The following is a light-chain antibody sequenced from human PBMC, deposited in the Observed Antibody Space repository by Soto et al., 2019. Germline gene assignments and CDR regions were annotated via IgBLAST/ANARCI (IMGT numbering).Light chain of an antibody. Sequence: IVMTQSPATLCVSPGERAPLPCRASQRFXSNLVGDQQQPGQATRILLXGQSTRATGIPARFIGSGSGKEFTLTISSLQSEDFAVYYCRQYNNWPSWTFGQGTKEDIK. V-gene: IGKV3-15*01. CDR1: QRFXSN. CDR3: RQYNNWPSWT. J-gene: IGKJ1*01. CDR2: GQS.